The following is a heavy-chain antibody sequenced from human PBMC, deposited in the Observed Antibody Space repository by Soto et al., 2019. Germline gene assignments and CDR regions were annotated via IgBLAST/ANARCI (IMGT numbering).Heavy chain of an antibody. Sequence: GGSLRLSCAASGFTFSSYAMSWVRQAPGKGLEWVSAISGSGGSTYYADSVKGRFTISRDNSKNTLYLQMNSLRAEDTAVYYCAKRSFSGYYYGPAPFDYWGQGTLVTVSP. J-gene: IGHJ4*02. V-gene: IGHV3-23*01. D-gene: IGHD3-10*01. CDR1: GFTFSSYA. CDR2: ISGSGGST. CDR3: AKRSFSGYYYGPAPFDY.